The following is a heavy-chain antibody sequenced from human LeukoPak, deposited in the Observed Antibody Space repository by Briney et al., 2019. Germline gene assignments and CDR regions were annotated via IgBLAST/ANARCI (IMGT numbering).Heavy chain of an antibody. J-gene: IGHJ1*01. CDR3: ARVLSYSSSSRYFQH. Sequence: ASVKVSCKASGYTFTGYYMHWVRQAPGQGLEWMGWINPNSGGTNYAQKFQGRVTMTRDTSISTAYMELSRLRSDDTAVYYCARVLSYSSSSRYFQHWGQGTLVTVSS. CDR1: GYTFTGYY. V-gene: IGHV1-2*02. CDR2: INPNSGGT. D-gene: IGHD6-6*01.